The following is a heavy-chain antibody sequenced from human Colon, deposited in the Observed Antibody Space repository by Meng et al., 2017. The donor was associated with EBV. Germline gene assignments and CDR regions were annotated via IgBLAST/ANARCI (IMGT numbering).Heavy chain of an antibody. CDR3: ARGDVLQYFVD. V-gene: IGHV1-18*01. CDR1: GYSFTSYG. Sequence: QVQLVQSGPEVKKPGASVKVSCKTSGYSFTSYGIGWVRQAPGQGLEWMGWVSTYTGDTTYAQILQGRLTLTTDRSTATAYMELRSLKSDDTAVYYCARGDVLQYFVDWGQGTLVTVAS. D-gene: IGHD3-16*01. CDR2: VSTYTGDT. J-gene: IGHJ4*02.